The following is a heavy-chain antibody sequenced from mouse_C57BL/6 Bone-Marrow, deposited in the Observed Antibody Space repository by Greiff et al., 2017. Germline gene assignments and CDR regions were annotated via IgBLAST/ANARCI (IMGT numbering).Heavy chain of an antibody. Sequence: EVMLVESGGGLVQPGGSLSLSCAASGFTFTDYYMSWVRQPPGKALEWLGFIRNKANGYTTEYSASVKGRFTISRDNSQSILYLQMNALRAEDSATYYWARFYYYGRSYDCYFDVWGTGTTVTVSS. V-gene: IGHV7-3*01. CDR1: GFTFTDYY. CDR2: IRNKANGYTT. CDR3: ARFYYYGRSYDCYFDV. D-gene: IGHD1-1*01. J-gene: IGHJ1*03.